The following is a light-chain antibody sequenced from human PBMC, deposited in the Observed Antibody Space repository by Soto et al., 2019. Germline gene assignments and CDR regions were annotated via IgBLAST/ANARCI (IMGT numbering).Light chain of an antibody. Sequence: EIVLTQSPGTLSLSPGERATLSCRASQSVSSTSLAWYQQKPGQAPRLLIYGASTRATGIPDRFSGSGSGTDFTLTISRVEPEDFVVYYCQQYGSSPPLTFGGGTKV. V-gene: IGKV3-20*01. CDR2: GAS. CDR3: QQYGSSPPLT. J-gene: IGKJ4*01. CDR1: QSVSSTS.